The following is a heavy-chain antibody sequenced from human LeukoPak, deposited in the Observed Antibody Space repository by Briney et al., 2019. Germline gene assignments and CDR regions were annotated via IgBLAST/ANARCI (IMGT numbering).Heavy chain of an antibody. D-gene: IGHD1-26*01. J-gene: IGHJ6*02. Sequence: GGSLRLSCAASGFTFDDCAMHWVRQAPGKGLEWVSGISWNSGSIGYADSVKGRFTISRDNAKNSLYLQMDSLRAEDTALYYCAKDMARIVGATSYYYGMDVWGQGTTVTVSS. V-gene: IGHV3-9*01. CDR3: AKDMARIVGATSYYYGMDV. CDR1: GFTFDDCA. CDR2: ISWNSGSI.